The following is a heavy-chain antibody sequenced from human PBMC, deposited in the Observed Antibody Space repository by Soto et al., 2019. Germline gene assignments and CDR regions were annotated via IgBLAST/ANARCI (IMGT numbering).Heavy chain of an antibody. CDR1: GGSLSGYY. D-gene: IGHD6-19*01. Sequence: SETLSLTCTVYGGSLSGYYWSWIRQPPGKGLEWIGEIHDSGSANYKSSLKSRVTTSVDTSKNQFSLKLTSVTAADTAVYYCARETQWLGPHYWGQGTLVTVSS. V-gene: IGHV4-34*01. J-gene: IGHJ4*02. CDR3: ARETQWLGPHY. CDR2: IHDSGSA.